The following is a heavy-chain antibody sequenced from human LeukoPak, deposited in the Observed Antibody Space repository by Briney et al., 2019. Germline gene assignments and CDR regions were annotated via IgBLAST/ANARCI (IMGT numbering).Heavy chain of an antibody. CDR3: ARRALGEVVVVAATSAFDI. Sequence: PSETLSLTCTVSGGSISSYYWSWIRQPPGKGLEWIGYIYYSGSTNYNPSLKSRVTISVDTSKNQFSLKLSSVTAADTAVYYCARRALGEVVVVAATSAFDIWGQGTMVTVSS. CDR1: GGSISSYY. J-gene: IGHJ3*02. V-gene: IGHV4-59*08. CDR2: IYYSGST. D-gene: IGHD2-15*01.